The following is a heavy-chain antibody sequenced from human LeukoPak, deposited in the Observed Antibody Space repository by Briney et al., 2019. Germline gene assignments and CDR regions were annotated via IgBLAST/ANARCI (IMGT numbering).Heavy chain of an antibody. D-gene: IGHD6-13*01. Sequence: GGSLRLSCAASGFTFSSYAMSWVRQAPGKGLEWVSAISGSGGSTYYADSVKGRFTISRDNSKNTLYLQMNSLRAEDTAVYYCAKDTPRKYSSRDPTVPDAFDIWGQGTMVTVSS. CDR2: ISGSGGST. J-gene: IGHJ3*02. V-gene: IGHV3-23*01. CDR3: AKDTPRKYSSRDPTVPDAFDI. CDR1: GFTFSSYA.